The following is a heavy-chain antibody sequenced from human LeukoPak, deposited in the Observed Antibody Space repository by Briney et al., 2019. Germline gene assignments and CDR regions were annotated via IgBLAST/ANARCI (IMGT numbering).Heavy chain of an antibody. J-gene: IGHJ4*02. D-gene: IGHD6-13*01. V-gene: IGHV1-18*01. CDR2: ISAYNGNT. CDR1: GYTFTSYG. CDR3: ARGAAATGYDY. Sequence: VKVSCKASGYTFTSYGISWVRQAPGQGLEWMGWISAYNGNTNYAQKFQGRVTMTRDTSISTAYMELSRLRSDDTAVYYCARGAAATGYDYWGQGTLVTVSS.